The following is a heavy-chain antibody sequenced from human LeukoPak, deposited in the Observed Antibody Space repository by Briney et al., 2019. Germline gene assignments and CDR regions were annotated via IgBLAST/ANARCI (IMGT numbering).Heavy chain of an antibody. J-gene: IGHJ4*02. CDR3: TARIAVAGKLLHY. CDR2: ISGSGGST. D-gene: IGHD6-19*01. Sequence: PGGSLRLCCAASGFTFSSYAMSWVRQAPGKGLEWVSAISGSGGSTYYADSVKGRFTISRDNSKNTLYLQMNSLRAEDTAVYYCTARIAVAGKLLHYWGQGTLVTVSS. CDR1: GFTFSSYA. V-gene: IGHV3-23*01.